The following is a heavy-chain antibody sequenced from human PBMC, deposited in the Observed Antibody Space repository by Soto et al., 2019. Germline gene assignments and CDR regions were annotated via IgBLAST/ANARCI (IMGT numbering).Heavy chain of an antibody. CDR2: IYHSGST. Sequence: QVQLQESGPGLVKPSQTLSLTCTVSGVSISSGGYYWNWIRQHPGKGLEWIGFIYHSGSTYYNPSLKSRITISVDTSKKQFSLKLSSLTAADTAVYYCARGVGSSSRHMFDDWGQGTLVTVSS. J-gene: IGHJ4*02. D-gene: IGHD2-15*01. CDR3: ARGVGSSSRHMFDD. V-gene: IGHV4-31*03. CDR1: GVSISSGGYY.